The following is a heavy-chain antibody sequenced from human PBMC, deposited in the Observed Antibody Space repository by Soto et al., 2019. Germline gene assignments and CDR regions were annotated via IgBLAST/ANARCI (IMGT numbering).Heavy chain of an antibody. V-gene: IGHV4-59*01. D-gene: IGHD2-8*01. CDR3: ARSLGYCTNGVCYSLYYFDY. CDR1: GGSISSYY. CDR2: IYYSGST. Sequence: SETLSLTCTVSGGSISSYYWSWIRQPPGKGLEWIGYIYYSGSTNYNPSLKSRVTISVDTSKNQFSLKLSSVTAADTAVYYCARSLGYCTNGVCYSLYYFDYWGQGTLVTVSS. J-gene: IGHJ4*02.